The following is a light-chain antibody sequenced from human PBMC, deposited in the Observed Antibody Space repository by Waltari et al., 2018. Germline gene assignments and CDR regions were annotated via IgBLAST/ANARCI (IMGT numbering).Light chain of an antibody. V-gene: IGKV3D-15*01. J-gene: IGKJ1*01. CDR2: GAS. Sequence: EIVMTQSPATLSVYPGERATLSCRASQSISSSLAWYQQKPGQAPRLLIYGASTRATGIPARFSGSGSGTQFTLTISSLQSEDFAVYYCHQYNNWPLFGQGTKVEIK. CDR1: QSISSS. CDR3: HQYNNWPL.